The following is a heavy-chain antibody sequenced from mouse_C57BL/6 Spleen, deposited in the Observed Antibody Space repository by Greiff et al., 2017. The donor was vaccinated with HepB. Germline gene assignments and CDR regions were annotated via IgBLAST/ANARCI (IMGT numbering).Heavy chain of an antibody. CDR2: IDPSDSYT. D-gene: IGHD2-4*01. Sequence: QVQLQQPGAELVKPGASVKLSCKASGYTFTSYWMQWVKQRPGQGLEWIGEIDPSDSYTNYNQKFKGKATLTVETSSSTAYMQLSSLTSEDSAVYYCARRRYDYDWYFDVWGTGTTVTVSS. CDR1: GYTFTSYW. CDR3: ARRRYDYDWYFDV. J-gene: IGHJ1*03. V-gene: IGHV1-50*01.